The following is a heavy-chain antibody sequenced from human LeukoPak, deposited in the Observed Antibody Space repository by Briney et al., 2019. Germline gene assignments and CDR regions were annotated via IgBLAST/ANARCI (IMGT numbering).Heavy chain of an antibody. J-gene: IGHJ4*02. CDR3: ARGFFNFDY. CDR2: IYSGGNT. V-gene: IGHV3-66*02. Sequence: GGSLRLSCAASGFSVIGSYLSCVRQAPGKGLELDSVIYSGGNTSYVDSVNGRFTISRDNSKNTVHLQMNSLRPEDTAVYYCARGFFNFDYWGQGILVTVSS. CDR1: GFSVIGSY. D-gene: IGHD3-3*01.